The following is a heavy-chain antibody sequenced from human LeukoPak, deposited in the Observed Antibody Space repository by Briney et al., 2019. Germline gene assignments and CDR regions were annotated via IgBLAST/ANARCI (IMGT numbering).Heavy chain of an antibody. CDR2: IIPILGIA. CDR1: GGTFSSYA. V-gene: IGHV1-69*04. D-gene: IGHD3-22*01. CDR3: ATDIRSLLDY. Sequence: SVKVSCKASGGTFSSYAISWVRQAPGQGLEWMGRIIPILGIANYAQKFQGRVTITADKSTSTAYMELSGLRSEDTAVYYCATDIRSLLDYWGQGTLVTVSS. J-gene: IGHJ4*02.